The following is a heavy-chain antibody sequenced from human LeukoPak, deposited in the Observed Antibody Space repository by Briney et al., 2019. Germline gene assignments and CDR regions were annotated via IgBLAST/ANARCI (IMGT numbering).Heavy chain of an antibody. D-gene: IGHD3-3*01. V-gene: IGHV4-59*08. CDR2: IDYSGST. CDR1: GGSISSYY. CDR3: ARLGVPYAFDI. J-gene: IGHJ3*02. Sequence: SETLSLTCTVSGGSISSYYWSWIRKPPGKGLEWIGYIDYSGSTNYNPSLKSRVTISVDTSKSQFSLKLSSVTAADTAVYYCARLGVPYAFDIWGQGTMVTVSS.